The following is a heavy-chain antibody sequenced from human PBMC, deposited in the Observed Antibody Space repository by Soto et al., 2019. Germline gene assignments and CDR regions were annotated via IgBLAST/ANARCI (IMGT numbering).Heavy chain of an antibody. V-gene: IGHV3-23*01. CDR2: ISGSGGST. CDR1: GFTFSSYA. J-gene: IGHJ4*02. Sequence: GGSLRLSCAASGFTFSSYAMSWVRQAPGKGLEWVSAISGSGGSTYYTDSVKGRFTISRDNSKNTLYLQMNSLRAEDTAVYYCAKKKVYSSGWPIDYWGQGTLVTVSS. D-gene: IGHD6-19*01. CDR3: AKKKVYSSGWPIDY.